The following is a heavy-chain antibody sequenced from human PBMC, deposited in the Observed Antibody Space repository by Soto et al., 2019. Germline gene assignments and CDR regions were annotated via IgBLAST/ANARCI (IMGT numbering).Heavy chain of an antibody. CDR3: AHRRSSSWYFDY. J-gene: IGHJ4*02. CDR1: GYTFTSDG. CDR2: ISAYNGNT. Sequence: ASVKVSCKASGYTFTSDGISWVRQAPGQGLEWMGWISAYNGNTNYAQKLQGRVTITKDTSKNQVVLTMTNMDPVDTATYYCAHRRSSSWYFDYWGQGTLVTVSS. V-gene: IGHV1-18*01. D-gene: IGHD6-13*01.